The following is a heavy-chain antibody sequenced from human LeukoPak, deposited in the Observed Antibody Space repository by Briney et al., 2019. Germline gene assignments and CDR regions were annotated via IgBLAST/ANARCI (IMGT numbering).Heavy chain of an antibody. Sequence: KPSETLSPTCTVSGGSISSYYWSWIRQPPGKGLEWIGYIYYSGSTNYNPSLKSRVTISVDTSKNQFSLKLSSVTAADTAVYYCASSGWERGSFDIWGQGTMVTVSS. J-gene: IGHJ3*02. CDR1: GGSISSYY. CDR2: IYYSGST. CDR3: ASSGWERGSFDI. V-gene: IGHV4-59*01. D-gene: IGHD1-26*01.